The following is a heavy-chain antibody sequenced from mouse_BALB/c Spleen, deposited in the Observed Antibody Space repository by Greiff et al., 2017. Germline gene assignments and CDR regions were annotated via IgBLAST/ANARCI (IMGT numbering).Heavy chain of an antibody. CDR3: TRGDFEDY. V-gene: IGHV1-15*01. J-gene: IGHJ2*01. Sequence: QVQLKESGAELVRPGASVTLSCKASGYTFTDYEMHWVKQTPVHGLEWIGAIDPETGGTAYNQKFKGKATLTADKSSSTAYMELRSLTSEDSAVYYCTRGDFEDYWGQGTTLTVSS. CDR1: GYTFTDYE. CDR2: IDPETGGT.